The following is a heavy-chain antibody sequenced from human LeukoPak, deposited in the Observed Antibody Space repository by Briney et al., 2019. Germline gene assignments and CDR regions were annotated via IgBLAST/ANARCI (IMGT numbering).Heavy chain of an antibody. CDR2: ITSNDKT. J-gene: IGHJ4*02. CDR1: GFSLSDPKMG. D-gene: IGHD6-19*01. CDR3: ARIRYSSSTTLWDX. V-gene: IGHV2-26*01. Sequence: SGPVLVKPTETLTLTCTVSGFSLSDPKMGVSWIRLPPGKDLGRLTQITSNDKTSYRTSLKSRLDISKDPSKSQLVLTMTNMDPVDTATYYCARIRYSSSTTLWDXWGQGILVTVX.